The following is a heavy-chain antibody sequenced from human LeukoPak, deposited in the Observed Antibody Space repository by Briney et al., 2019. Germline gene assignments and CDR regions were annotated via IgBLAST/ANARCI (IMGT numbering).Heavy chain of an antibody. CDR2: IYYSGST. V-gene: IGHV4-59*08. CDR3: ARGPAFDI. CDR1: GGSTSSYY. Sequence: SETLSLTCTVSGGSTSSYYWSWIRQPPGKGLEWIGYIYYSGSTNYNPSLKSRVTISVDTSKNQFSLKLSSVTAADTAVYYCARGPAFDIWGQGTMVTVSS. J-gene: IGHJ3*02.